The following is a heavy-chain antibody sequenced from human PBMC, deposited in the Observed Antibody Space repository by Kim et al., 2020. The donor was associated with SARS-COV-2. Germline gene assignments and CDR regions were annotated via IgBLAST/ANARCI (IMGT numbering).Heavy chain of an antibody. Sequence: SETLSLTCTVSGGSISSSSYYWGWIRQPPGKGLEWIGSIYYSGSTYYNPSLKSRVTISVDTSKNQFSLKLSSVTAADTAVYYCAEASRIYYFDYWGQGTLVTVSS. CDR1: GGSISSSSYY. CDR2: IYYSGST. D-gene: IGHD2-15*01. V-gene: IGHV4-39*07. CDR3: AEASRIYYFDY. J-gene: IGHJ4*02.